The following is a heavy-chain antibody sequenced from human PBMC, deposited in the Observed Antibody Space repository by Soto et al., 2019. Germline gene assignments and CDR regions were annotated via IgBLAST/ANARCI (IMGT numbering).Heavy chain of an antibody. CDR2: VKSKTDSETT. CDR3: TTNVVQSSVWFGS. Sequence: EVQLVESGGGLVKPGGSLRLSCAASGLTFSNAWMSWVRQAPGKGLEWVGRVKSKTDSETTTYAAPVKSRFTISRDDSENTLYLQMNSLKTEDIAVYYCTTNVVQSSVWFGSWGQGTVVTVSS. V-gene: IGHV3-15*01. CDR1: GLTFSNAW. D-gene: IGHD3-10*01. J-gene: IGHJ4*02.